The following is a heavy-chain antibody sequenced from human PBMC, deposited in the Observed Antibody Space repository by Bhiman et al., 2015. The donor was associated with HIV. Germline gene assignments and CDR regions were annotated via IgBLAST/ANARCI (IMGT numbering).Heavy chain of an antibody. V-gene: IGHV3-21*03. J-gene: IGHJ6*02. CDR2: ISSSSSYI. Sequence: EVQLVESGGGLVQPGGSLRLSCAASGFTFSDYWMNWVRQAPGKGLEWVSSISSSSSYIYYADSVKGRFTISRDNAKNSLYLQMNSLRAEDTGVYNCARDQAREVNGMDVWGQGTTVTVSS. D-gene: IGHD3-10*01. CDR3: ARDQAREVNGMDV. CDR1: GFTFSDYW.